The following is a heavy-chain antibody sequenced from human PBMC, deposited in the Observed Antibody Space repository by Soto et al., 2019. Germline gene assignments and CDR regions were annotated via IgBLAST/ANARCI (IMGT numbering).Heavy chain of an antibody. CDR1: GGSISSGGYY. J-gene: IGHJ4*02. D-gene: IGHD6-13*01. V-gene: IGHV4-31*03. CDR2: IYYSGST. Sequence: QVQLQVSGPGLVKPSQTLSLTCTVSGGSISSGGYYWSWIRQHPGKGLEWIGYIYYSGSTYYNPSLKSRVTISVDTSKNQFSLKLSSVTAADTAVYYCARLAAAGTPFDYWGQGTLVTVSS. CDR3: ARLAAAGTPFDY.